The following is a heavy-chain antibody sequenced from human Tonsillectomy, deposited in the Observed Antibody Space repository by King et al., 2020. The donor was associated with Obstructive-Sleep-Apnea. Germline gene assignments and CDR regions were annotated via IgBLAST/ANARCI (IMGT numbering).Heavy chain of an antibody. CDR2: IYYSGST. CDR3: ASHPTKRMTTVGVVYYYYGVDV. D-gene: IGHD3-3*01. J-gene: IGHJ6*02. Sequence: QLQESGPGLVKPSETLSLACSVSGDSVSSSYYWSWIRQPPGKELEWIGYIYYSGSTNYNPSLKSRVTISIDTSKNQLSLVLTSVTAADTAVHYCASHPTKRMTTVGVVYYYYGVDVWGQGTTVAVSS. CDR1: GDSVSSSYY. V-gene: IGHV4-61*01.